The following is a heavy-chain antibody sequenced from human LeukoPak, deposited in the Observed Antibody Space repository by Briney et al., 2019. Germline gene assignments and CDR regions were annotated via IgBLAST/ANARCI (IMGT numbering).Heavy chain of an antibody. J-gene: IGHJ6*03. D-gene: IGHD5-24*01. CDR1: GFTFDDYG. Sequence: GGSLRLSCAASGFTFDDYGMSWVRQAPGKGLEWVSGINWNDGSIGYADSVKGRFTISRDNAKNSLYLQMNSLRAEDTALYHCARWLQLRGYYYYMDVWGKGTTVTVSS. V-gene: IGHV3-20*01. CDR2: INWNDGSI. CDR3: ARWLQLRGYYYYMDV.